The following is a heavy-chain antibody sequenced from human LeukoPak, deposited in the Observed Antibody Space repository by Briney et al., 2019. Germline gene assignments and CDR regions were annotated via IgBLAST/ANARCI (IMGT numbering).Heavy chain of an antibody. D-gene: IGHD5-18*01. CDR3: ARHLRGYSYGRFDY. V-gene: IGHV4-59*08. CDR1: GGSISSYY. J-gene: IGHJ4*02. CDR2: IYYSGST. Sequence: SETLSLTCTVSGGSISSYYWSWIRQPPGKGLEWIGYIYYSGSTNYNPSLKSRVTISVDTSKNQFSLKLSSVTAADTAVYYCARHLRGYSYGRFDYWGQGTLVTVSS.